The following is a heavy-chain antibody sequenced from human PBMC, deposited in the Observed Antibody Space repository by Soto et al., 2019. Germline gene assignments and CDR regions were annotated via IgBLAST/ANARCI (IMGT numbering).Heavy chain of an antibody. J-gene: IGHJ4*02. CDR3: AGDQGDGYENFDY. CDR2: ISAYHGNT. Sequence: QVQLVQSGAEVKKPGASVKVSCKASGYTFTSYGISWVRQAPGQGLEWVGWISAYHGNTNYAQKLQGRVTMTTDTATSTGYMGLRSLRSDDTAVYYCAGDQGDGYENFDYGGQGTLVTVAS. V-gene: IGHV1-18*01. D-gene: IGHD5-12*01. CDR1: GYTFTSYG.